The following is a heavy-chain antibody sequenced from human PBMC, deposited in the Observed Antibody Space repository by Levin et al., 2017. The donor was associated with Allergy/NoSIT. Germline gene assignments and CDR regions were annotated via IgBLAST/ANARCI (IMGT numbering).Heavy chain of an antibody. CDR1: GGSISSYY. Sequence: GSLRLSCTVSGGSISSYYWSWIRQPPGKGLEWIGYIYYSGSTNYNPSLKSRVTISVDTSKNQFSLKLSSVTAADTAVYYCASSQWLVPGGSYYYGMDVLGQGTTVTVSS. V-gene: IGHV4-59*01. CDR2: IYYSGST. D-gene: IGHD6-19*01. CDR3: ASSQWLVPGGSYYYGMDV. J-gene: IGHJ6*02.